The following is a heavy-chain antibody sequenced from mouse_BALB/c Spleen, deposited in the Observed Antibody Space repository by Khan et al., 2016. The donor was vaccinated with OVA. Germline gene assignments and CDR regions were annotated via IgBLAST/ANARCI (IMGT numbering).Heavy chain of an antibody. Sequence: QVQLQQSGAELARPGASVKLSCKASGYTFTSSWMQWVKQRPGQGLEWIGAIYPGDGDTRYTQKFKDKATLTADKSSSTAYMQLRSLASEDSAVDYCTRGGITTGYFDFWGQGTPLTVSS. D-gene: IGHD2-4*01. CDR1: GYTFTSSW. CDR3: TRGGITTGYFDF. V-gene: IGHV1-87*01. J-gene: IGHJ2*01. CDR2: IYPGDGDT.